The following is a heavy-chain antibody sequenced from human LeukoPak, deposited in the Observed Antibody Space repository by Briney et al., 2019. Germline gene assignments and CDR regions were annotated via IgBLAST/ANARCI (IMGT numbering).Heavy chain of an antibody. V-gene: IGHV3-66*04. J-gene: IGHJ4*02. Sequence: GGSLRLSCAASGFTVSDNYMSWVRQAPGKGLEWVSVMYSRGDTYYANSVKGRFTFSRDISKNTLYPQMNSLRAEDTAVYYCARPYLQGYREVGYWGQGTLVTVSS. CDR2: MYSRGDT. D-gene: IGHD5-12*01. CDR3: ARPYLQGYREVGY. CDR1: GFTVSDNY.